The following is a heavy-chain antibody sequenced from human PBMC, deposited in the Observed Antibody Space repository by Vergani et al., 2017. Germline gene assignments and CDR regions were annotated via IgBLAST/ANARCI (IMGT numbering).Heavy chain of an antibody. J-gene: IGHJ3*02. V-gene: IGHV4-61*02. D-gene: IGHD5-12*01. CDR3: ARDGSGYDEAFDI. CDR1: GGSISSGSYY. CDR2: IYTSGST. Sequence: QVQLPESGPGLVKPSQTLSLTCTVSGGSISSGSYYWSWIRQPAGKGLEWIGRIYTSGSTNYNPSLKSRVTISVDTSKNQFSLKLSSVTAADTAVYYCARDGSGYDEAFDIWGQGTMVTVSS.